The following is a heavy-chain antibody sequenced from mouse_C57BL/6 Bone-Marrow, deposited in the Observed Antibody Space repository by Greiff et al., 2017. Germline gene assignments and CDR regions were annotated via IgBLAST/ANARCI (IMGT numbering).Heavy chain of an antibody. Sequence: VKLLESGAELVRPGASVTLSCKASGYTFTDYEMHWVQPTPVQGLEWIGAIDPETGGTAYNQKFKGKAILTADKSSSTAYMELRSLTSEDSAVYYCTRTLAYYSNYLAWFAYWGQGTLVTVSA. D-gene: IGHD2-5*01. CDR2: IDPETGGT. V-gene: IGHV1-15*01. CDR3: TRTLAYYSNYLAWFAY. J-gene: IGHJ3*01. CDR1: GYTFTDYE.